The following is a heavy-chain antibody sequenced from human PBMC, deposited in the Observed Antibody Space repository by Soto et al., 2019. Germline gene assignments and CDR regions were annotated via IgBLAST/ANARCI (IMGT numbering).Heavy chain of an antibody. CDR3: ARRALPQCINGVCYKDGFWDY. CDR1: GGSVSSGGYY. D-gene: IGHD2-8*01. Sequence: SETLSLTCTVSGGSVSSGGYYWSWIRQHPGTGLEWIGYIYYSGTTYFNPSLKSRASISLDTSKNEFSLKLTSVTAADTAVYYCARRALPQCINGVCYKDGFWDYWGQGALVNV. J-gene: IGHJ4*02. CDR2: IYYSGTT. V-gene: IGHV4-31*03.